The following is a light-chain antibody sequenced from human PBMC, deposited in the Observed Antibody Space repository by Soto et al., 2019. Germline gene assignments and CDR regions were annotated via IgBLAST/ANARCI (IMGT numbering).Light chain of an antibody. V-gene: IGLV1-40*01. Sequence: QSVLTQPPSVSGAPGQRVTISCTGSSSNIGACYDVHWYQQLPGTAPKLLIYGNSNRPSGVPDRFSGSKSGTSASLAIPGLQSEDECEYDCQSYDSILSDYVVFGGGTKLTVL. CDR1: SSNIGACYD. CDR2: GNS. CDR3: QSYDSILSDYVV. J-gene: IGLJ2*01.